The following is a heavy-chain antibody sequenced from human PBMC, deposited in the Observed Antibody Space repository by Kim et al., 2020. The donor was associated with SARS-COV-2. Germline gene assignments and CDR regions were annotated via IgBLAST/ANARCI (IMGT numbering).Heavy chain of an antibody. J-gene: IGHJ4*02. D-gene: IGHD2-15*01. Sequence: SETLSLTCTVSGESIGSSNCHWGWIRQPPGKGLEWIGSIYYLGGTFYNPSLKSRVTISLDSSKNHFVLNLNSVTAADTAVYYCARQLPPFDHWGQGALVTISS. CDR3: ARQLPPFDH. CDR2: IYYLGGT. CDR1: GESIGSSNCH. V-gene: IGHV4-39*01.